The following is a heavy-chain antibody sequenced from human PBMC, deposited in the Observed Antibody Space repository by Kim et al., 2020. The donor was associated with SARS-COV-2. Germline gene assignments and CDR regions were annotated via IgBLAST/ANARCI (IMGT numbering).Heavy chain of an antibody. V-gene: IGHV3-23*01. D-gene: IGHD3-3*01. CDR1: GFTFSSYA. Sequence: GGSLRLSCAAYGFTFSSYAMSWVRQAPGKGLEWVSSVSGSGFTYYADSVKGRFTISRDNPKNTVYLQVNSLRAEDTAVYYCAKDRWENYNFWTGYSTWGQGTLVTVSS. J-gene: IGHJ5*02. CDR2: VSGSGFT. CDR3: AKDRWENYNFWTGYST.